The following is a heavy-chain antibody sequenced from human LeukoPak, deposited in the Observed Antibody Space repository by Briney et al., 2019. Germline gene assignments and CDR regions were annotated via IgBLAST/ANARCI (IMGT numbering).Heavy chain of an antibody. CDR3: ASRGNGGEAVDY. CDR2: ISYDGSNK. CDR1: GFTFSSYA. Sequence: GGSLRLSCAASGFTFSSYAMSWVRQAPGKGLEWVAVISYDGSNKYYADSVKGRFTISRDNSKNTLYLQMNSLRAEDTAVYYCASRGNGGEAVDYWGQGTLVTVSS. V-gene: IGHV3-30-3*01. D-gene: IGHD2-21*01. J-gene: IGHJ4*02.